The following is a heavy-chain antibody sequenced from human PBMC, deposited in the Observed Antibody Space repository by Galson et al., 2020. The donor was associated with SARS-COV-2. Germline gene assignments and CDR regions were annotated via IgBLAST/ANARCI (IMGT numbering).Heavy chain of an antibody. CDR2: IYYSGST. Sequence: ETSETLSLTCTVSGGSISSGDYYWSWIRQPPGKGLEWIGYIYYSGSTYYNPSLKSRVTISVDTSKNQFSLKLSSVTAADTAVYYCARVSGRITIFGVVIIDAFGIWGQGTMVTVSS. CDR3: ARVSGRITIFGVVIIDAFGI. J-gene: IGHJ3*02. V-gene: IGHV4-30-4*01. CDR1: GGSISSGDYY. D-gene: IGHD3-3*01.